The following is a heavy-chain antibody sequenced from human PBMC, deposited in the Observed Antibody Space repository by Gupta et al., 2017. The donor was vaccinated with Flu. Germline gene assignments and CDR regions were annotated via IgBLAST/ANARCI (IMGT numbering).Heavy chain of an antibody. CDR2: ISGDGRSE. J-gene: IGHJ4*02. V-gene: IGHV3-30*04. Sequence: SQAMHWVRQAPGKGREWVAVISGDGRSENYADSVKVRFTISRDNSKNTLYLQMNNLRPEDTAVDDGASRPGGGVDRGALDYWGQGTLVTVSS. CDR1: SQA. CDR3: ASRPGGGVDRGALDY. D-gene: IGHD1-26*01.